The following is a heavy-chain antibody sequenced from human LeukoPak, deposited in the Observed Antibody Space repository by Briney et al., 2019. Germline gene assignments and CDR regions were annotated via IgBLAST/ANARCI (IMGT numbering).Heavy chain of an antibody. CDR3: ARAHTGYSYGLDAFDI. D-gene: IGHD5-18*01. J-gene: IGHJ3*02. Sequence: SETLSLTCTVSGGSTSSYYWSWIRQLPGKGLEWIGYIYYSGSTNYNPSLKSRVTISVDTSKNQFSLKLSSVTAADTAVYYCARAHTGYSYGLDAFDIWGQGTMVTVSS. CDR1: GGSTSSYY. V-gene: IGHV4-59*01. CDR2: IYYSGST.